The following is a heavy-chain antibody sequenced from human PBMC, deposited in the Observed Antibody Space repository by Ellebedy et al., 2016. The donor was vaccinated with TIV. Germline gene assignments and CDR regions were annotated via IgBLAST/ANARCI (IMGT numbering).Heavy chain of an antibody. D-gene: IGHD4-17*01. CDR2: IEQYGSGK. V-gene: IGHV3-7*03. Sequence: PGGSLRLSCAASEFTFSSRWMSWVRQAPGKGLEWVATIEQYGSGKYYVDSVKGRFTISRDDANNLLYLQLNTLRAEDTALYYCARGLTGDYGAFDLWGQGTMVTVSS. CDR3: ARGLTGDYGAFDL. CDR1: EFTFSSRW. J-gene: IGHJ3*01.